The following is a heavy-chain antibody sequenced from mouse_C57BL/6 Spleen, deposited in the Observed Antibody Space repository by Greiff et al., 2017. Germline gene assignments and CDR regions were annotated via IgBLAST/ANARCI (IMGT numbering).Heavy chain of an antibody. CDR2: IDPSDSYT. V-gene: IGHV1-69*01. J-gene: IGHJ1*03. D-gene: IGHD1-1*01. Sequence: QVQLQQPGAELVMPGASVKLSCKASGYTFTSYWMHWVKQRPGQGLEWIGEIDPSDSYTNYNQKFKGKSTLTVDKSSSTAYMQLRSLTSEDSAVYYCARYYYGSSYRYFDVWGTGTTVTVSS. CDR3: ARYYYGSSYRYFDV. CDR1: GYTFTSYW.